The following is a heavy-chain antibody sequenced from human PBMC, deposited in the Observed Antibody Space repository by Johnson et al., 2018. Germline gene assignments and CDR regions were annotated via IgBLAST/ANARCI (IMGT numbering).Heavy chain of an antibody. CDR2: ITGTGGST. CDR3: AKVYYYDSVVYSRALDI. Sequence: EVQLVESGGGLVQPGGSLRLSCAASGFTFSSFAMSWVRLAPGKGLEWVSTITGTGGSTYFADSVKGRFTLSRDNSKNTMYLQMNNVGDEDTAIYYCAKVYYYDSVVYSRALDIWGQGTMVTVSS. V-gene: IGHV3-23*04. J-gene: IGHJ3*02. CDR1: GFTFSSFA. D-gene: IGHD3-10*01.